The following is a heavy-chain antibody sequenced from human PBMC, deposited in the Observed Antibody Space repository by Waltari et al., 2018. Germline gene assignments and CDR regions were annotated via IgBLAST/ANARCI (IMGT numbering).Heavy chain of an antibody. Sequence: QVQLVQSGAEVKKPGSSVKVSCKASGGTFSSYAISWVRQAPGQGLEWMGGIIPILGIANYAQKFQGRVTITADKATSTAYMELSSLRSEDTAVYYCARDSAPIVLVVYNNWYFDLWGRGTLVTVSS. D-gene: IGHD2-8*02. CDR1: GGTFSSYA. V-gene: IGHV1-69*10. CDR2: IIPILGIA. CDR3: ARDSAPIVLVVYNNWYFDL. J-gene: IGHJ2*01.